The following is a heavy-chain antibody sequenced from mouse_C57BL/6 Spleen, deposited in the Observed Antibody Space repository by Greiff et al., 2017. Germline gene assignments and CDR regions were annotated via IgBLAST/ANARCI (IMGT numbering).Heavy chain of an antibody. CDR1: GYSITSGYY. CDR2: ISYDGSN. J-gene: IGHJ4*01. CDR3: ARDSYYYGSRSAMDY. Sequence: EVQLQQSGPGLVKPSQSLSLTCSVTGYSITSGYYWNWIRQFPGNKLEWMGYISYDGSNNYNPSLKNRISITRDTSKNQFFLKLNSVTTEDTATYYCARDSYYYGSRSAMDYWGQGTSVTVSS. V-gene: IGHV3-6*01. D-gene: IGHD1-1*01.